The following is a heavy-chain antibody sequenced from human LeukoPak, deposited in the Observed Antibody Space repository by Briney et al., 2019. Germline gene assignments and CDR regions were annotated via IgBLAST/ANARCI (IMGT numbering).Heavy chain of an antibody. D-gene: IGHD3-10*01. J-gene: IGHJ6*03. Sequence: GGSLRLSCAASGFTFSSYSMNWVRQAPGKGLEWVSYISSSGSTIYYADSVKGRFTISRDNSKNTLYLQMNSLKGDDTAVYYCAKDSAFYYIDVWGKGTTVIISS. V-gene: IGHV3-48*01. CDR2: ISSSGSTI. CDR3: AKDSAFYYIDV. CDR1: GFTFSSYS.